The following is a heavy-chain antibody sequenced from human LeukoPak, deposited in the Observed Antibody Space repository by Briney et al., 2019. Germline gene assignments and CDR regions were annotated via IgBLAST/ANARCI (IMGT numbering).Heavy chain of an antibody. CDR1: GFTFSSYA. CDR3: ANDYGDYQTLFDY. CDR2: ISYDGSNK. D-gene: IGHD4-17*01. Sequence: QPGRSLRLSCAASGFTFSSYAMHWVRQAPGKGLEWVAVISYDGSNKYYADSVKGRFTTSRDNSKNTLYLQMNSLRAEDTAVYYCANDYGDYQTLFDYWGQGTLVTVSS. J-gene: IGHJ4*02. V-gene: IGHV3-30*04.